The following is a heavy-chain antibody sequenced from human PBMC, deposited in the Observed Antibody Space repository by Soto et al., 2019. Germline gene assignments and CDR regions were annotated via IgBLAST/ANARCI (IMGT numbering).Heavy chain of an antibody. V-gene: IGHV3-30*18. Sequence: VQLVESGGGVVQPGRSLRLSCAASGFTFSSYGMHWVRQAPGKGLEWVAVISYDGSNKYYADSVKGRFTISRDNSKNTLYLQMNSLRAEDTAVYYCAKVAVAGGPDYWGQGTLVTVSS. D-gene: IGHD6-19*01. J-gene: IGHJ4*02. CDR1: GFTFSSYG. CDR2: ISYDGSNK. CDR3: AKVAVAGGPDY.